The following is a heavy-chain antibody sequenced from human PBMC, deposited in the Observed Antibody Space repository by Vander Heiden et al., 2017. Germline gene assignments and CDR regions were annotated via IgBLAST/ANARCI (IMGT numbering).Heavy chain of an antibody. CDR2: ISYDGSNK. CDR3: ARDRGGAVAGNAFDI. V-gene: IGHV3-30-3*01. J-gene: IGHJ3*02. CDR1: GFTFSSYA. Sequence: QVQLVESGGGVVQPGRSLSLSCAASGFTFSSYAMHWVRQAPGKGLEWVAVISYDGSNKYYADSVKGRFTISRDNSKNTLYLQMNSLRAEDTAVYYCARDRGGAVAGNAFDIWGQGTMVTVSS. D-gene: IGHD6-19*01.